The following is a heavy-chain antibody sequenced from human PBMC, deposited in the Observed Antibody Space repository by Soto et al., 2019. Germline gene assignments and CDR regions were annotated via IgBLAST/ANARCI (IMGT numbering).Heavy chain of an antibody. J-gene: IGHJ4*02. CDR2: ISGSGGST. CDR1: GVTFSSYA. V-gene: IGHV3-23*01. D-gene: IGHD1-26*01. Sequence: GGSLRLSCAASGVTFSSYAMSWVRRAPGKGLEWVSAISGSGGSTYYADSVKGRFTISRDNSKNTLYLQMNSLRAEDTAVYYCAKLVWERHRHYFDYWGQGTLVTVSS. CDR3: AKLVWERHRHYFDY.